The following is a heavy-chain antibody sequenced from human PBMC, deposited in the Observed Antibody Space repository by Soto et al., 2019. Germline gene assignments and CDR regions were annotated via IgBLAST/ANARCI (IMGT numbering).Heavy chain of an antibody. V-gene: IGHV4-31*03. CDR1: GGAISSGGYY. CDR3: ARVPDY. CDR2: IYYRCST. J-gene: IGHJ4*02. Sequence: QVQLQESGPGLVKPSQPLSLTCTFPGGAISSGGYYWSWLRQHPGKGLEWIGYIYYRCSTSYNPPLKSRVTISVDTSKNQFSLKLSSVTAAGTAGYYCARVPDYWGQGTLVTVSS.